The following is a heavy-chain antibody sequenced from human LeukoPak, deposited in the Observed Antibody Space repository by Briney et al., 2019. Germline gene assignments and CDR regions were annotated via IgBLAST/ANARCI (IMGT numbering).Heavy chain of an antibody. Sequence: GRSLRLSCAASKFMFSAYNMHWVRQVPGKGLEWLAIISHDGNTGHYADSVKGRFTISRDNSKNTLYLQMSSLRAEDTAVYYCAKGYSGWLDYWGQGTLVTVSP. CDR3: AKGYSGWLDY. J-gene: IGHJ4*02. CDR2: ISHDGNTG. D-gene: IGHD6-19*01. V-gene: IGHV3-30-3*01. CDR1: KFMFSAYN.